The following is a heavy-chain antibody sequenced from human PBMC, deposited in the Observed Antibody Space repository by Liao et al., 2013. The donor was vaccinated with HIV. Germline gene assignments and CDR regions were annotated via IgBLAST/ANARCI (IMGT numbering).Heavy chain of an antibody. CDR2: INHSGST. V-gene: IGHV4-34*02. Sequence: QVQLQQWGAGLLKPSETLSLTCAVSGGSFSGYYWSWIRQPPGKGLEWIGEINHSGSTNYNPSLKSRVTISIATSKNQVSLEVTSVTAADTAVYYCARGTTWERALDSWGQGTLVAVSS. CDR3: ARGTTWERALDS. D-gene: IGHD1-26*01. CDR1: GGSFSGYY. J-gene: IGHJ4*02.